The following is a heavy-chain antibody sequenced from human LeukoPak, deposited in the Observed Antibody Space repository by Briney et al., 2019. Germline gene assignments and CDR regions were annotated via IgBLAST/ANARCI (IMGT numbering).Heavy chain of an antibody. CDR2: ICTSGST. Sequence: SETLSLTCTVSGGSISSYYWSWIRQPAGKGLEWIGRICTSGSTNYNPSLKSRVTMSVDTSKNQFSLKLSSVTAADTAVYYCARARYSSSWYGGPNWFDPWGQGTLVTVSS. V-gene: IGHV4-4*07. CDR1: GGSISSYY. D-gene: IGHD6-13*01. J-gene: IGHJ5*02. CDR3: ARARYSSSWYGGPNWFDP.